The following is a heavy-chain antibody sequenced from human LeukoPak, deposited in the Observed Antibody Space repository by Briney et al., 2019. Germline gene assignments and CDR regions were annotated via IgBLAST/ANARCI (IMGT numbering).Heavy chain of an antibody. CDR3: ARGQYCTSFTCPYYFDY. J-gene: IGHJ4*02. D-gene: IGHD2-8*01. V-gene: IGHV1-8*01. CDR1: GYTFTTYD. Sequence: ASVKVSCKASGYTFTTYDINWVRQATGQGLEWMGWMNPNSGNTGYARKFQGRVTMTRNTSTSTAYMELSSLRSEDTAVYYCARGQYCTSFTCPYYFDYWGQGTLVTVSP. CDR2: MNPNSGNT.